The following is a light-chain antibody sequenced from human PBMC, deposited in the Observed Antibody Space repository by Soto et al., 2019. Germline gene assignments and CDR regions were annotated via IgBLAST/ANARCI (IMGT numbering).Light chain of an antibody. CDR1: QSVSSSY. CDR2: ATS. J-gene: IGKJ3*01. Sequence: EIVLTQPPGTLSLSPGERATLSCRASQSVSSSYLAWYQQKPGRAPRLLIYATSSRATAIPDRFSGSGSGTDFTLTISRLEPEDFAVYYCQQYETFGPGTKVDIK. V-gene: IGKV3-20*01. CDR3: QQYET.